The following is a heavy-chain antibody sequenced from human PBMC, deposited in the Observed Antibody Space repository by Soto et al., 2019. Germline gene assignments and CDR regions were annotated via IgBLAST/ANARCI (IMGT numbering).Heavy chain of an antibody. V-gene: IGHV1-3*01. CDR1: GYPFTSYA. D-gene: IGHD2-2*02. Sequence: ASVKVSFKASGYPFTSYAMHLVRQAPGQSLEWMGWINAGNGNTKYSQKFQGRVTITRDTSASTAYMELSSLRSEDTAVYYCAGSTSRTSCYTCYYYYGMDVWGQGTTVTVSS. CDR2: INAGNGNT. CDR3: AGSTSRTSCYTCYYYYGMDV. J-gene: IGHJ6*01.